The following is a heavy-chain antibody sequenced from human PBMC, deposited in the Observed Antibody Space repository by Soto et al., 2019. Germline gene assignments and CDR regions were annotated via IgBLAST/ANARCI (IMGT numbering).Heavy chain of an antibody. D-gene: IGHD3-22*01. V-gene: IGHV3-21*01. J-gene: IGHJ3*02. CDR1: GFTFSSYS. Sequence: EVQLVEPGGGLVKPGGSLRLSCAASGFTFSSYSMNWVRQAPGKGLEWVSSISSSSSYIYYADSVKGRFTISRDNDKNSLYLQMNSLRAEDTAVYYCASSGYFHDAFDIWGQGTMVTVSS. CDR2: ISSSSSYI. CDR3: ASSGYFHDAFDI.